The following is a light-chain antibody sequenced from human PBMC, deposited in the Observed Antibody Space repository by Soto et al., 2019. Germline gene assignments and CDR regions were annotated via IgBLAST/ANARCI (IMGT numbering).Light chain of an antibody. Sequence: DIQMTQSPSSLSASVGDRVTITCRASQRISYYLNWFQQKPGRAPKLLIYAAASLEAGVPPRHSGSGSGTDFALTISSLQPEDFATYYCQQSYSTPVTFGHGTRLEIK. CDR3: QQSYSTPVT. CDR2: AAA. J-gene: IGKJ5*01. CDR1: QRISYY. V-gene: IGKV1-39*01.